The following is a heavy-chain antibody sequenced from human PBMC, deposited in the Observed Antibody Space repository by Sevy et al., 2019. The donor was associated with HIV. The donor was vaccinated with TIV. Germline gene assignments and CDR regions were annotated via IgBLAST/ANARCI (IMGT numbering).Heavy chain of an antibody. CDR3: ARGRAPDEGKSYFDL. V-gene: IGHV1-18*01. J-gene: IGHJ4*02. CDR1: GYIFGIYD. Sequence: ASVKVSCKASGYIFGIYDISWVRQAPGQGLEWMGWITPYSGDAHYAQKFQGRVTMTTDASARTFYMELSSLTSDDAGVYYCARGRAPDEGKSYFDLWAQGTLVTVSS. CDR2: ITPYSGDA.